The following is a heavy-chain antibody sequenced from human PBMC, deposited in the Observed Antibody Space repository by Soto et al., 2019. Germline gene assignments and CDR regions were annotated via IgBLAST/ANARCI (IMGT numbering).Heavy chain of an antibody. J-gene: IGHJ6*02. Sequence: EVQLVESGGGLVQPGGSLRLSCEASGFTFRNYDMHWVRQGPGKGLEWVSGISAAGDPDYADSVEGRFTISRENAQNSFFLQMNSLRVGDTAVYYCARTDRDFYGLEVWGQGTTVIVSS. CDR1: GFTFRNYD. CDR2: ISAAGDP. V-gene: IGHV3-13*05. CDR3: ARTDRDFYGLEV.